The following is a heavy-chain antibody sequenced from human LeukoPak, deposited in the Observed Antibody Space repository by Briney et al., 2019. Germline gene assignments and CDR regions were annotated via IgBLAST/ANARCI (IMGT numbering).Heavy chain of an antibody. CDR3: ARLGGDLSR. CDR2: ITARDNNT. CDR1: GFNFMTSD. J-gene: IGHJ1*01. D-gene: IGHD2-2*01. V-gene: IGHV3-48*03. Sequence: PVGCLRLSCVASGFNFMTSDMNWVRQAPGKGLNWIAYITARDNNTYYADSVKGRFTVSRDNIKSSLYLQMNTLRAEDTAMYYCARLGGDLSRWGQGTLGTVSS.